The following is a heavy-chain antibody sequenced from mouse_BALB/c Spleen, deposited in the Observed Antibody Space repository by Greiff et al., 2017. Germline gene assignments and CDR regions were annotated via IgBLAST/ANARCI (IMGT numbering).Heavy chain of an antibody. J-gene: IGHJ3*01. CDR3: ARSDYYGSSYRTWFAY. CDR1: GYSITSDYA. Sequence: EVKLMESGPGLVKPSQSLSLTCTVTGYSITSDYAWNWIRQFPGNKLEWMGYISYSGSTSYNPSLKSRISITRDTSKNQFFLQLNSVTTEDTATYYCARSDYYGSSYRTWFAYWGQGTLVTVSA. D-gene: IGHD1-1*01. V-gene: IGHV3-2*02. CDR2: ISYSGST.